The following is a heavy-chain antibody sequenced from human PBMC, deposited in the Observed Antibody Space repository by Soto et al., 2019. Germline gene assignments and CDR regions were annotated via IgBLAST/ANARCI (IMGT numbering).Heavy chain of an antibody. CDR2: ISYDGSNK. Sequence: GGSLRLSCAASGFTFSSYAMHWVRQAPGKGLEWVAVISYDGSNKYYADSVKGRFTISRDNSKNTLYLQMNSLRAEDTAVYYCARDSRYCSGGSCYGPVYYFDYWGQGTLVTVSS. D-gene: IGHD2-15*01. J-gene: IGHJ4*02. CDR1: GFTFSSYA. CDR3: ARDSRYCSGGSCYGPVYYFDY. V-gene: IGHV3-30-3*01.